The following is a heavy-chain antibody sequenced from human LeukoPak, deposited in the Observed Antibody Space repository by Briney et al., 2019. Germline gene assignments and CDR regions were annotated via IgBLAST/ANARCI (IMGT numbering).Heavy chain of an antibody. CDR2: IYSGGST. D-gene: IGHD6-13*01. CDR1: GFTVSSNY. J-gene: IGHJ3*02. CDR3: ARDKPAAAGAFDI. Sequence: GGSLRLSCAASGFTVSSNYMSWVRQAPGKGLEWVSVIYSGGSTYYADSVKGRFTISRDNSKNTLYLQMNSLRAEDTAVYYCARDKPAAAGAFDIWGQGTMVTVSS. V-gene: IGHV3-53*01.